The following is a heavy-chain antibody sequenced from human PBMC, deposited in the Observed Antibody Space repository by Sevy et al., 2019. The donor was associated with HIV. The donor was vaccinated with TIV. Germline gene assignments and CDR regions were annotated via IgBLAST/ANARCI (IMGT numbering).Heavy chain of an antibody. CDR3: ARPTVGYDFWSGYYKGYYGMDV. J-gene: IGHJ6*02. Sequence: SETLSLTCTVSGGSISSSSYYWGWIRQPPGKGLEWIGSIYYSGGTYYNPSLKSRVTISVDTSKNQFSLKLSSVTAADTALYYCARPTVGYDFWSGYYKGYYGMDVWGQGTTVTVSS. CDR1: GGSISSSSYY. V-gene: IGHV4-39*01. D-gene: IGHD3-3*01. CDR2: IYYSGGT.